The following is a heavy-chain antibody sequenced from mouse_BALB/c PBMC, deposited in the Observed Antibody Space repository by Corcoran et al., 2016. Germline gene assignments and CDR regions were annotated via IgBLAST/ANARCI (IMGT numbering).Heavy chain of an antibody. CDR3: SREPYALDF. V-gene: IGHV9-1*02. J-gene: IGHJ4*01. Sequence: QIQLVQSGPELKKPGETVKISCKAAGYTFTNYGRNWVKQAPGKGLKWMGWINTYTGEPTYADDFTGRFAFSLETSASTAYLQINNLKNEDMATYFCSREPYALDFWGQGTSVTVSS. CDR1: GYTFTNYG. CDR2: INTYTGEP.